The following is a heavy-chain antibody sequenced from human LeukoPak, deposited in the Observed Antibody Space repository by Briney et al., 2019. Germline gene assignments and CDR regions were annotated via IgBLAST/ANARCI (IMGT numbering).Heavy chain of an antibody. Sequence: SETLSLTCTVSGGSISSGGYYWSWIRQHPGKGLEWIGYIYCSGSTYYNPSLKSRVTISVDTSKNQFSLKLSSVTAADTAVYYCARGAVADFDYWGQGTLVTVSS. CDR1: GGSISSGGYY. CDR3: ARGAVADFDY. V-gene: IGHV4-31*03. D-gene: IGHD6-19*01. J-gene: IGHJ4*02. CDR2: IYCSGST.